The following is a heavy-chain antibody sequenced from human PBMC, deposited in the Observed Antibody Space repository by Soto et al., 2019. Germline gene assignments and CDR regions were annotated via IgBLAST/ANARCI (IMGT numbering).Heavy chain of an antibody. CDR2: IIPIFGTA. V-gene: IGHV1-69*13. Sequence: SVKVSCKASGYTFTSYGISWVRQAPGQGLEWMGGIIPIFGTANYAQKFQGRVTITADESTSTAYMELSSLRSEDTAVYYCARDPRSWGYYYSGMDVWGQGTTVTVSS. J-gene: IGHJ6*02. D-gene: IGHD3-16*01. CDR3: ARDPRSWGYYYSGMDV. CDR1: GYTFTSYG.